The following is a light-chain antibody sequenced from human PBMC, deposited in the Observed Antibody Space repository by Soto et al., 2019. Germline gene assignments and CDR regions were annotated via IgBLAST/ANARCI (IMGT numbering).Light chain of an antibody. CDR2: GVS. CDR1: QSVSRN. CDR3: HQYNNWPYT. J-gene: IGKJ2*01. Sequence: EILRTQSPATLAVSPGERVALPCRASQSVSRNLACYQQKSGQAPRLLIYGVSSRATDTPARFSGSGSGTEFTLTIRSLQSEDFAVYYCHQYNNWPYTFGLGTKLEMK. V-gene: IGKV3-15*01.